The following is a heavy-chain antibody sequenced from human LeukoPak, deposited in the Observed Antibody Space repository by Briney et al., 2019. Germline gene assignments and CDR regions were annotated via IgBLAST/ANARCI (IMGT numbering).Heavy chain of an antibody. V-gene: IGHV3-23*01. CDR1: GFTFRTYA. CDR2: IRSSGETT. D-gene: IGHD3-10*01. CDR3: AKEVRESAWFYFDF. Sequence: GGSLILSCAASGFTFRTYAMSWVRQAPGKGLEWVSSIRSSGETTYYADSVKGRFTISRDNSRNTVFLQMNGLTAEDTAVYYCAKEVRESAWFYFDFWGQGTLATVSS. J-gene: IGHJ4*02.